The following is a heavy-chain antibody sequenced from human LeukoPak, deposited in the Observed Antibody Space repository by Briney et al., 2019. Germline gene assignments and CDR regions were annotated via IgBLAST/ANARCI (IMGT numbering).Heavy chain of an antibody. J-gene: IGHJ4*02. CDR3: ARAWGSGYYFDY. Sequence: SETLSLTCAVSGGSISSGGYSWSWIRQPPGKGLEWIGYIYHTGSTYYNPSLKSRVTISVDRSKNQFSLKLSSVTAADTAVYYCARAWGSGYYFDYWGQGTLATVSS. V-gene: IGHV4-30-2*01. CDR2: IYHTGST. D-gene: IGHD3-22*01. CDR1: GGSISSGGYS.